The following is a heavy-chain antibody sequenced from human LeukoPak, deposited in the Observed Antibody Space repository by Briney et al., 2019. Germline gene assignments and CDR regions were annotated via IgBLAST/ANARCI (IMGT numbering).Heavy chain of an antibody. V-gene: IGHV4-34*01. CDR2: INHSGST. J-gene: IGHJ3*02. CDR1: GGSFSGYY. CDR3: ARDGFSYGPPDAFDI. D-gene: IGHD3-10*01. Sequence: SETLSLTCAVYGGSFSGYYCSWIRQPPGKGLEWIGEINHSGSTNYNPSLKSRVTISVDSSKNQFSLKLSSVTAADTAVYYCARDGFSYGPPDAFDIWGQGTMVTVCS.